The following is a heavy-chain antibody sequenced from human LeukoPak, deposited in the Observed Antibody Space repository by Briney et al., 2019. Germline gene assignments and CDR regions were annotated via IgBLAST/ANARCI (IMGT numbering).Heavy chain of an antibody. CDR1: GGSISSYY. CDR2: IYYSGST. D-gene: IGHD3-9*01. Sequence: SETLSLTCTVSGGSISSYYWSWIRQPPGKGLEWIGYIYYSGSTNYNPSLKSRVTISVDTSKTQFSLKLSSVTAADTAVYYCARGRGSTYYDILTGYFGRQIERYYYYMDVWGKGTTVTISS. CDR3: ARGRGSTYYDILTGYFGRQIERYYYYMDV. V-gene: IGHV4-59*12. J-gene: IGHJ6*03.